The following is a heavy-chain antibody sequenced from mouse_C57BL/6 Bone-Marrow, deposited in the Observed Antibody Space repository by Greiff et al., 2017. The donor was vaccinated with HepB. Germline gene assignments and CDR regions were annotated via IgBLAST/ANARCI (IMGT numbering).Heavy chain of an antibody. CDR1: GFTFSSYA. Sequence: EVQRVESGEGLVKPGGSLKLSCAASGFTFSSYAMSWVRQTPEKRLEWVAYISSGGDYIYYADTVKGRFTISRDNARNTLYLQMSSLKSEDTAMYYCTGVYYGSSYLYFDVWGTGTTVTVSS. D-gene: IGHD1-1*01. CDR3: TGVYYGSSYLYFDV. V-gene: IGHV5-9-1*02. CDR2: ISSGGDYI. J-gene: IGHJ1*03.